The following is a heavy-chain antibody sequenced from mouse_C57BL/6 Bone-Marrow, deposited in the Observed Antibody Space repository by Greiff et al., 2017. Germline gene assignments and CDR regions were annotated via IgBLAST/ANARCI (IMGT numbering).Heavy chain of an antibody. Sequence: EVMLLESGGGLVKPGGSLKLSCAASGFTFSDYGMHWVRQAPEKGLEWVAYISSGSSTIYYADTVKGRFTISRDNAKNTLFLQMTSLRSEDTAMYYCATTVVAYWYFDVWGTGTTVTVSS. D-gene: IGHD1-1*01. CDR3: ATTVVAYWYFDV. CDR2: ISSGSSTI. V-gene: IGHV5-17*01. CDR1: GFTFSDYG. J-gene: IGHJ1*03.